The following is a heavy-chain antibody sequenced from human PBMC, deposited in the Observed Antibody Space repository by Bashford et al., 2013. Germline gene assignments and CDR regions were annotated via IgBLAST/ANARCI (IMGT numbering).Heavy chain of an antibody. CDR1: GGSISSYY. V-gene: IGHV4-4*07. CDR2: IYTSGST. D-gene: IGHD4-23*01. J-gene: IGHJ6*02. Sequence: SETLSLTCTVSGGSISSYYWSWIRQPAGKGLEWIGRIYTSGSTNYNPSLKSRVTMSVDTSKNQFSLKLSSVTAADTAVYYCARGDYGGKGEDYYYGMDVWGQGTTVTVSS. CDR3: ARGDYGGKGEDYYYGMDV.